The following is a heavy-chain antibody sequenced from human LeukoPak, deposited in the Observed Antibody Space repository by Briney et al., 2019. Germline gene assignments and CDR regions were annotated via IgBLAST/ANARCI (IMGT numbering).Heavy chain of an antibody. CDR3: AKASSSWYQGWFDP. V-gene: IGHV3-23*01. Sequence: GGSLRLACAASGFTFSSYAMSWVRQAPGKGLEWVSAISGSGGSTYYADSVKGRFTISRDNSKNTLYLQMNSLRAEDTAVYYCAKASSSWYQGWFDPWGQGTLVTVSS. J-gene: IGHJ5*02. D-gene: IGHD6-13*01. CDR2: ISGSGGST. CDR1: GFTFSSYA.